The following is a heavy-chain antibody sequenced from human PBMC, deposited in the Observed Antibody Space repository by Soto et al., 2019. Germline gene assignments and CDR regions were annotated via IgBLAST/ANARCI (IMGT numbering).Heavy chain of an antibody. J-gene: IGHJ5*02. V-gene: IGHV1-69*01. D-gene: IGHD1-26*01. CDR2: IIPIFGTA. Sequence: KASGGTFSSYAISWVRQAPGQGLEWMGGIIPIFGTANYAQKFQGRVTITADESTSTAYMELSSLRSEDTAVYYCARDHSGSYSWFDPWGQGTLVTVSS. CDR3: ARDHSGSYSWFDP. CDR1: GGTFSSYA.